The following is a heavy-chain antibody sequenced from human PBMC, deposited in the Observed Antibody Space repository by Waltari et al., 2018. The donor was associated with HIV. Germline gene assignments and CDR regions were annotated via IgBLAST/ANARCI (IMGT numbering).Heavy chain of an antibody. J-gene: IGHJ4*02. CDR3: ARLGSHLDFDY. Sequence: QLQLQESVPGLVKPSETLSLTCTASGGSVRSSAYYWAWIRQPPGKGLVWIGSIYYSGSTYYNPSLKSRVTMSVDTSKNQFSLKLSSVTAADTAVYYCARLGSHLDFDYWGQGTLVTVSS. CDR2: IYYSGST. CDR1: GGSVRSSAYY. V-gene: IGHV4-39*01. D-gene: IGHD3-16*01.